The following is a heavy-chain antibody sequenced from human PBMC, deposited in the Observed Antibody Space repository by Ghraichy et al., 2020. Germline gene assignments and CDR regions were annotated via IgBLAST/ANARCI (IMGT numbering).Heavy chain of an antibody. J-gene: IGHJ4*02. D-gene: IGHD1-26*01. V-gene: IGHV1-69*13. Sequence: SVKVSCKASGGTFSSYAISWVRQAPGQGLEWMGGIIPIFGTANYAQKFQGRVTITADESTSTAYMELSSLRSEDTAVYYCATRLSTVGATIWEFDYWGQGTLVTVSS. CDR1: GGTFSSYA. CDR3: ATRLSTVGATIWEFDY. CDR2: IIPIFGTA.